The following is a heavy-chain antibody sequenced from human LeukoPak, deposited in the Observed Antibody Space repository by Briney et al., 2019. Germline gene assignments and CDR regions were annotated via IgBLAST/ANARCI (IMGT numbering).Heavy chain of an antibody. J-gene: IGHJ3*02. V-gene: IGHV5-51*01. CDR2: IYPGDSDT. CDR3: ARHRRDGYKSYDAFDI. Sequence: GESLKISCKGSGYSFTSYWIGWVRQMPGKGLEWMGIIYPGDSDTRYSPSFQGQVTISADKSISTAYLQWSSLKASDTAMYYCARHRRDGYKSYDAFDIWDQGTMVTVSS. CDR1: GYSFTSYW. D-gene: IGHD5-24*01.